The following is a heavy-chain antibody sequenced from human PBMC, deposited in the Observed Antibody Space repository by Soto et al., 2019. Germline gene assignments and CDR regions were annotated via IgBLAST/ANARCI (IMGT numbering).Heavy chain of an antibody. V-gene: IGHV1-2*02. CDR1: GYTFSVYY. Sequence: ASVKVSCKTSGYTFSVYYVHWARLTPGRGFQWLGWINPSNEITTFSQFFQGRVTMTRDTSTNTVHMELNRLTSDDTAVYYCMRGGWGDSPIDYWGQGTQVTVSS. CDR3: MRGGWGDSPIDY. J-gene: IGHJ4*02. CDR2: INPSNEIT. D-gene: IGHD1-26*01.